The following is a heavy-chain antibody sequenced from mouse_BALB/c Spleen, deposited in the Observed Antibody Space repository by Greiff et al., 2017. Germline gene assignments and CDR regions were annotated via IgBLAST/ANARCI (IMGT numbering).Heavy chain of an antibody. CDR1: GDTFTSYW. CDR3: ARNYGKGRWYFDV. J-gene: IGHJ1*01. Sequence: QQSCKASGDTFTSYWMNWVKQRPEQGLEWIGRIDPYDSETHYNQKFKDKAILTVDKSSITAYMQLSSLTSADSAVYYCARNYGKGRWYFDVWGAGTTVTVSS. CDR2: IDPYDSET. D-gene: IGHD2-1*01. V-gene: IGHV1-74*01.